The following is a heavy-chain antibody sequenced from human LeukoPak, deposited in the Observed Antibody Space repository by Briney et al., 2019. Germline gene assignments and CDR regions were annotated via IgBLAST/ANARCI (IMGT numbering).Heavy chain of an antibody. D-gene: IGHD3-22*01. J-gene: IGHJ2*01. V-gene: IGHV1-2*02. CDR1: GYTFTGYY. CDR2: INPNSGGT. Sequence: ASVKVSCKASGYTFTGYYLHWVRQAPGQGVEWMGWINPNSGGTNYAQKFQGRVTMTRDPSISTAYMELSRLRSDDTAVYYCARATDYYDSSGYYEGQGPFDYWGRGTLVTVSS. CDR3: ARATDYYDSSGYYEGQGPFDY.